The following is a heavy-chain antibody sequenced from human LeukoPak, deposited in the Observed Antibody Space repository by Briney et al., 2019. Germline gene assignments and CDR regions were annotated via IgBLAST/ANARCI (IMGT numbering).Heavy chain of an antibody. Sequence: ASVKVSCKASGYTFTSYYIHWVRQAPGQGLEWMGIIYPGGGSTSYAQKFQGRVTMTRDMSTSTVYMELSSLRSEDTAVYYCARSYSGSYCHLDYWGQGTLVTVSS. CDR3: ARSYSGSYCHLDY. CDR1: GYTFTSYY. CDR2: IYPGGGST. J-gene: IGHJ4*02. D-gene: IGHD1-26*01. V-gene: IGHV1-46*01.